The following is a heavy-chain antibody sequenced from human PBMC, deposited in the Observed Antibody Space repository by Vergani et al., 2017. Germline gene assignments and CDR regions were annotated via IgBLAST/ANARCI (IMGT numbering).Heavy chain of an antibody. V-gene: IGHV1-69*12. CDR3: AGTAARSYSYYYYGMDV. D-gene: IGHD2-2*01. Sequence: QVQLVQSGAEVKKPGSSVKVSCKASGGTFSSYAISWVRQAPGQGLEWMGGIIPIFGTANYAQKFQGRVTITADESTSTAYMELSSLGSEDTAVYYCAGTAARSYSYYYYGMDVWGQGTTVTVSS. J-gene: IGHJ6*02. CDR1: GGTFSSYA. CDR2: IIPIFGTA.